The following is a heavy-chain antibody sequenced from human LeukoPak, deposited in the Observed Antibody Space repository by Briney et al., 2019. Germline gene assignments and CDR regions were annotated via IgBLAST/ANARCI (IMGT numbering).Heavy chain of an antibody. V-gene: IGHV3-9*01. J-gene: IGHJ6*02. CDR2: ISWNSGSI. D-gene: IGHD6-6*01. CDR3: AKDTGIAAQYYGMDV. CDR1: GFTFDDYA. Sequence: GRSLRLSCAASGFTFDDYAMHWVRQAPGKGLEWVSGISWNSGSIGYADSVKGRFTISRDNAKNSLYLQMNSLRAEDTALYYCAKDTGIAAQYYGMDVWGQGTTVTVSS.